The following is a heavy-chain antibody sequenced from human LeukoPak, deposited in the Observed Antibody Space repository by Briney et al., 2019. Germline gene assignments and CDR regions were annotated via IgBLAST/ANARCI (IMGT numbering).Heavy chain of an antibody. CDR3: ARAGYGDYGGEYGIDY. D-gene: IGHD4-17*01. CDR1: GYTFTNYA. CDR2: INTNTGNP. J-gene: IGHJ4*02. V-gene: IGHV7-4-1*02. Sequence: ASVKVSCKASGYTFTNYAMNMNWVRQAPGQGLEWMGWINTNTGNPTYAQGFTGRFVFSLDTSVTTAYLQISSLKAEDTAVYYCARAGYGDYGGEYGIDYWGQGTLVTVSS.